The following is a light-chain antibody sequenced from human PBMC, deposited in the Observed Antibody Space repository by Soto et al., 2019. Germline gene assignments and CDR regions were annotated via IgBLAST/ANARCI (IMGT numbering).Light chain of an antibody. CDR3: QVWDSSSDLGV. V-gene: IGLV3-21*04. Sequence: SYELTQPPSVSVAPGKTATITCGGANIGTTSVHWYQQKPGQAPVLVIYYNSDRPSGIPERFSGSNSVNTATLTISRVEAGDEADYYCQVWDSSSDLGVFGGGTKLTVL. J-gene: IGLJ2*01. CDR1: NIGTTS. CDR2: YNS.